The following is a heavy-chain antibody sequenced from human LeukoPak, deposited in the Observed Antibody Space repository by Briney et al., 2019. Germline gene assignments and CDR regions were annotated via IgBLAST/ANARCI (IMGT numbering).Heavy chain of an antibody. D-gene: IGHD6-19*01. J-gene: IGHJ6*03. CDR2: IHYDGST. CDR1: GGSINSNNYY. Sequence: SETLSLTCTVSGGSINSNNYYWGWIRQPPGKGLEWIGSIHYDGSTYYNPSLKSRVTISVDTSKNQFSLKLTSVTAADTAMYYCARVGYSSGWTHRIYYYYIDVWGKGTTVTISS. V-gene: IGHV4-39*07. CDR3: ARVGYSSGWTHRIYYYYIDV.